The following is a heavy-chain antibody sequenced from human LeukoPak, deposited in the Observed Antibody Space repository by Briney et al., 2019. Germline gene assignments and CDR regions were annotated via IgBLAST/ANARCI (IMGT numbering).Heavy chain of an antibody. CDR2: INHSGST. V-gene: IGHV4-34*01. D-gene: IGHD3-9*01. CDR1: GGSFSGYY. CDR3: ARGRDILTGSMGGWFDP. J-gene: IGHJ5*02. Sequence: KPSETLSLTCAVYGGSFSGYYWSWIRQPPGKGLEWIGEINHSGSTNYNPSLKSRVTISVDTSKNQFSLKLSSVTAADTAVYYCARGRDILTGSMGGWFDPWGQGTLVTVSS.